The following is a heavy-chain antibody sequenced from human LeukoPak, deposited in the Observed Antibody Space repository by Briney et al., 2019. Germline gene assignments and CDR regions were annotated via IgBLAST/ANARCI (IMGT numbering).Heavy chain of an antibody. CDR3: AKVPDFWSGYLY. Sequence: GGSLRLSCAASGFTFSDYYMSWIRQAPGKGLEWVSYISSSSSYTNYADSVKGRFTISRDNAKKSLYMQMNSLRAEDTAVYYCAKVPDFWSGYLYWGQGTLVTVPS. D-gene: IGHD3-3*01. CDR2: ISSSSSYT. V-gene: IGHV3-11*06. CDR1: GFTFSDYY. J-gene: IGHJ4*02.